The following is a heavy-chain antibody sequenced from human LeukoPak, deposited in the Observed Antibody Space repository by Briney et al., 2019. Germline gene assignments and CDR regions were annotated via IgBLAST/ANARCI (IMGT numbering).Heavy chain of an antibody. CDR2: INSDGSST. CDR1: GFTFSSDW. J-gene: IGHJ3*02. CDR3: ARDYCSNGACWAFDI. D-gene: IGHD2-8*01. Sequence: GGSLRLSCAVSGFTFSSDWMQWVHQAPGKGLVWVSGINSDGSSTNYADSVKGRFTISRDNAKNSLYLQMNSLRAEDTALYYCARDYCSNGACWAFDIWGQGTMVTVSS. V-gene: IGHV3-74*01.